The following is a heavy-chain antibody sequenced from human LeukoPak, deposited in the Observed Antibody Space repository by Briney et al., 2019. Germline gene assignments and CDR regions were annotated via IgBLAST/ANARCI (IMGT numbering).Heavy chain of an antibody. V-gene: IGHV3-30*18. CDR3: AKDVNYYGSGYTPGDY. D-gene: IGHD3-10*01. CDR2: ISYDGSNK. Sequence: PGRSLRLSCAASGFTFSSYGMHWVRQAPGKGLEWVAVISYDGSNKYYADSVKGRFTISRDNSKNTLYLQMNSLGAEDTAVYYCAKDVNYYGSGYTPGDYWGQGTLVTVSS. J-gene: IGHJ4*02. CDR1: GFTFSSYG.